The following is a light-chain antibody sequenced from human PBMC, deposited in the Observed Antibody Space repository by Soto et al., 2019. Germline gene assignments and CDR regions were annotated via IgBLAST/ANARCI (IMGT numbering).Light chain of an antibody. CDR2: DTS. J-gene: IGKJ5*01. CDR3: QQYNNWPPIT. V-gene: IGKV3-15*01. CDR1: QSVGIY. Sequence: EIVLTQSPATLSLSPWETATLSCRSSQSVGIYLAWYQHKPGQAPRLLIYDTSTRATGIPARFSGSGSGTEFTLTISSLQSEDFAVYYCQQYNNWPPITFGQGTRLEIK.